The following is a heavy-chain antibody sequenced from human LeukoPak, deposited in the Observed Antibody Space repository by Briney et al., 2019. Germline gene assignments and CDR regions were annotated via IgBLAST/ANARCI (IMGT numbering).Heavy chain of an antibody. CDR2: INPNSGGT. J-gene: IGHJ5*02. D-gene: IGHD6-19*01. CDR3: AKGRVVAGSKSLTYHWFDP. V-gene: IGHV1-2*02. CDR1: RYAFTGYY. Sequence: GASVKVSCKASRYAFTGYYTHWVRQAPGQGLEWMGWINPNSGGTKYAQKFQGRVTMTRDTSITTAYMGLSRLRSDDTAVYYCAKGRVVAGSKSLTYHWFDPWGQGTLVTVSS.